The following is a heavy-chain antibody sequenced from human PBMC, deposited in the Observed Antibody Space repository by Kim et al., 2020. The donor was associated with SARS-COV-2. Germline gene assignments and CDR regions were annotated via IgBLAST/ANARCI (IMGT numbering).Heavy chain of an antibody. V-gene: IGHV4-34*01. J-gene: IGHJ4*02. D-gene: IGHD2-15*01. CDR3: ARAYGLFKRSGILAGGSYFDY. CDR1: GGSFSGYY. CDR2: INHSGST. Sequence: SETLSLTCAVYGGSFSGYYWSWIRQPPGKGLEWIGEINHSGSTNYNPSLKSRVTISVDTSKNQFSLKLSSVTAADTAVYYCARAYGLFKRSGILAGGSYFDYWGQGTLVTVSS.